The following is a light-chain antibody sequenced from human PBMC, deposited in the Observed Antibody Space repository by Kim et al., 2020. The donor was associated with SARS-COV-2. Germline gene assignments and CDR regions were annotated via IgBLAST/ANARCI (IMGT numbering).Light chain of an antibody. Sequence: GQTVRITCQGDSLRSYYASWYRQKPGQAPVLVIYGKNNRPSGIPDRFSGSSSGNTASLTITGAQAEDEADYYCNSRDSSGNHPYVVFGGGTQLTVL. CDR3: NSRDSSGNHPYVV. CDR2: GKN. J-gene: IGLJ2*01. CDR1: SLRSYY. V-gene: IGLV3-19*01.